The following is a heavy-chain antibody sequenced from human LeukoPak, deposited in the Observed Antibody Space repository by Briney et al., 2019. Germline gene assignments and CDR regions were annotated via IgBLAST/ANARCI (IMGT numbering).Heavy chain of an antibody. V-gene: IGHV4-31*03. D-gene: IGHD3-3*01. CDR1: GGSISSGGYS. J-gene: IGHJ3*02. Sequence: SQTLSLTCTVSGGSISSGGYSWSWIRQHPGKGLEWIGYIYYSGSTYYNPSLKSRVTISVDTSKNQFSLKLSSVTAADTAVYYCARRGLRFLEWLSTDAFDIWGQGTMVTVSS. CDR3: ARRGLRFLEWLSTDAFDI. CDR2: IYYSGST.